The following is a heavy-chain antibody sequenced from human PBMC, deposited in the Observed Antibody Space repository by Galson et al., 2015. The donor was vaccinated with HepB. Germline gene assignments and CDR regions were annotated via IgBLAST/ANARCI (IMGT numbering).Heavy chain of an antibody. CDR2: IYPGDSDT. Sequence: QSGAEVKKPGESLKISCKGSGYRFSSYWIGWVRQMPGKGLEWMGIIYPGDSDTRYSPSFQGQVTISADKSINTAYLQWSSLKASDTAMYYCARGPRYYGSGSYFDYWGQGTLVTVSS. CDR1: GYRFSSYW. D-gene: IGHD3-10*01. J-gene: IGHJ4*02. CDR3: ARGPRYYGSGSYFDY. V-gene: IGHV5-51*03.